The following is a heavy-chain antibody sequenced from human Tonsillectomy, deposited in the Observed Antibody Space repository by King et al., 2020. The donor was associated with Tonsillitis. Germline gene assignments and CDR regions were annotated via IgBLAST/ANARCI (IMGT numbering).Heavy chain of an antibody. Sequence: VQLQESGPGLVKPSETLSLTCTVSGGSISGYFWSWIRPPPGKGLEWIGYIHYSGSTNYNRSLKSRVTISADTSKNQFSLKLSSVTAADTAVYYCARFASGYDGIRWFDPWGQGTLVTVSS. V-gene: IGHV4-59*01. CDR3: ARFASGYDGIRWFDP. J-gene: IGHJ5*02. CDR2: IHYSGST. CDR1: GGSISGYF. D-gene: IGHD5-12*01.